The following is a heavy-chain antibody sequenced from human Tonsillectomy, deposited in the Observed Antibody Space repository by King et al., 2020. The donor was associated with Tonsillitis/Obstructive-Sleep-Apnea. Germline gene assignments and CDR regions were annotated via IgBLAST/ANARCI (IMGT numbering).Heavy chain of an antibody. CDR1: GGTFSSYA. V-gene: IGHV1-69*01. J-gene: IGHJ6*03. CDR3: ARVIGYSGYDNDYYYYYMDV. D-gene: IGHD5-12*01. Sequence: VQLVESGAEVKKPGSSVKVSCKASGGTFSSYAISWVRQAPGQGLEWMGGSIPIFGTANYAQKFPGRVTITSDESTSTAYMELSSLRSEDTAVYYCARVIGYSGYDNDYYYYYMDVWGKGTTVTVSS. CDR2: SIPIFGTA.